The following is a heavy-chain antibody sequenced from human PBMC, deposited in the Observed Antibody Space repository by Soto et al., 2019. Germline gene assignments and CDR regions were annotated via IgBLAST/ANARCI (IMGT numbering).Heavy chain of an antibody. CDR2: ISAYNGNT. J-gene: IGHJ6*02. CDR3: ARVRGDIVVVPAATPYYDYGMDV. Sequence: QVQLVQSGAEVKKPGASVKVSCKASGYTFTSYGISWVRQAPGQGLEWMGWISAYNGNTNYAQKLQGRVTMTTDTSTRKAYMELRSLRSDDTAVYYCARVRGDIVVVPAATPYYDYGMDVWGPGTTVTVSS. V-gene: IGHV1-18*01. CDR1: GYTFTSYG. D-gene: IGHD2-2*01.